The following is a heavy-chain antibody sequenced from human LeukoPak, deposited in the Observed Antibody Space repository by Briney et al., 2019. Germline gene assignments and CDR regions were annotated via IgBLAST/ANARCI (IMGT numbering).Heavy chain of an antibody. Sequence: SQTLSLTCTVSGGSISSGDYYWSWIRQPPGKGLEWIGYIYYSGSTYYNPSLKSRVTISVDTSKNQFSLKLSSVTAADTAVYYCARDRANSYGPYYYYGMDVWAKGPRSPSP. CDR3: ARDRANSYGPYYYYGMDV. J-gene: IGHJ6*02. CDR1: GGSISSGDYY. D-gene: IGHD5-18*01. V-gene: IGHV4-30-4*01. CDR2: IYYSGST.